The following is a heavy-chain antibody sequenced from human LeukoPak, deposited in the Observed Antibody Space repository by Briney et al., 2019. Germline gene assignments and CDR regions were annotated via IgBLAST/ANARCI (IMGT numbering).Heavy chain of an antibody. CDR2: IYYSGST. D-gene: IGHD4-17*01. J-gene: IGHJ3*02. Sequence: PSETLSLTCTVSGDSISSSSYYWGWIRQPPGKGLEWIGSIYYSGSTYYNPSLKSRVTISVDTSKNQFSLTLSSVTAADTAVYYCSYGDYPWAFDIWGQGTMVTVSS. CDR3: SYGDYPWAFDI. CDR1: GDSISSSSYY. V-gene: IGHV4-39*07.